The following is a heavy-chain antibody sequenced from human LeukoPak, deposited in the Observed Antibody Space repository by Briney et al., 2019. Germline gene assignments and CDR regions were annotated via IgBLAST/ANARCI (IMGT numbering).Heavy chain of an antibody. CDR1: GFTFSSYA. D-gene: IGHD3-22*01. CDR2: ISGSGGST. CDR3: AKDPQYYYDSSGYPDY. Sequence: GGSLRLSCAASGFTFSSYAMGWVRQAPGKGLEWVSAISGSGGSTYYADSVKGGFTISRDNSKNTLYLQMNSLRAEDTAVYYCAKDPQYYYDSSGYPDYWGQGTLVTVSS. V-gene: IGHV3-23*01. J-gene: IGHJ4*02.